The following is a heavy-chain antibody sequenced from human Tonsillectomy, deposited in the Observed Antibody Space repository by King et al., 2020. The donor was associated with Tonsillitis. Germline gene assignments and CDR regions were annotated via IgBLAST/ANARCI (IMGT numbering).Heavy chain of an antibody. Sequence: VQLVESGGGLVKPGGSLRLSCAASGFTFSDYYMNWIRQAPGKGLDWVSSISSSGSTVYYADSVKGRFTISRDNAKNSLYLQMNSLRAEDTAVYYCARETRITIFGVVHDAFDIWGQGTMVTVSS. CDR3: ARETRITIFGVVHDAFDI. J-gene: IGHJ3*02. CDR1: GFTFSDYY. CDR2: ISSSGSTV. D-gene: IGHD3-3*01. V-gene: IGHV3-11*01.